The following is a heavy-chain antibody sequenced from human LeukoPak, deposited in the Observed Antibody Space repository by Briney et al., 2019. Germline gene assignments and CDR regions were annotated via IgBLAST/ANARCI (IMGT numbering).Heavy chain of an antibody. V-gene: IGHV3-9*01. CDR2: ISYNSDTI. Sequence: GGSLRLSCAASGFTFDDYAMHWVRQAPGKGLEWVSGISYNSDTIAYADSVKGRFTISRDNAENSLYLQMNSLRAEDTALYYCAKDYCGGDCYSGWYFDLWGRGTLVTVSS. J-gene: IGHJ2*01. D-gene: IGHD2-21*02. CDR1: GFTFDDYA. CDR3: AKDYCGGDCYSGWYFDL.